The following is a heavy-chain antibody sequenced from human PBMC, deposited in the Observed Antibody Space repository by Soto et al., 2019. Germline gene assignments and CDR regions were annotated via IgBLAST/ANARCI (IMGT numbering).Heavy chain of an antibody. V-gene: IGHV4-59*01. J-gene: IGHJ6*03. D-gene: IGHD2-21*01. CDR3: ARGPDWVYMDV. CDR2: IYYSGST. CDR1: GVSISSYY. Sequence: SETLSLTCTVSGVSISSYYWSWIRQPPGKGLEWIGYIYYSGSTNYNPSLKSRVTISVDTSKNQFSLKLSSVTAADTAVYYCARGPDWVYMDVCGKGTTVTVSS.